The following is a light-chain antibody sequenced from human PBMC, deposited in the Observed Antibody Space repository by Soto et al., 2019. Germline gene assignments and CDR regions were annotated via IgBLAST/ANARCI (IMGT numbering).Light chain of an antibody. Sequence: QSVLTQPPSASGTPGQRVTISCTGGTSNIGSNAVSWYQQFPGTAPKLAIYDDSHRPSGVPDRFSGSKSGTSASLAISGLQPEDATDYYCASWDDSLTGWVLGGGTKVTVL. CDR1: TSNIGSNA. CDR2: DDS. CDR3: ASWDDSLTGWV. V-gene: IGLV1-44*01. J-gene: IGLJ3*02.